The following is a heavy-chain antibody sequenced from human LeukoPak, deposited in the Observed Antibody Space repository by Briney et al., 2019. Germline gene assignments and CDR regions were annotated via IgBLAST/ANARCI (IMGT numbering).Heavy chain of an antibody. CDR3: ARGRYSGYGFNY. V-gene: IGHV4-34*01. CDR2: INHSGST. J-gene: IGHJ4*02. CDR1: GGSFSGYY. D-gene: IGHD5-12*01. Sequence: SETLSLTCAVYGGSFSGYYWSWIRQPPGKGLEWTGEINHSGSTNYNPSLKSRVTISVDTSKNQFSLKLSSVTAADTAVYYCARGRYSGYGFNYWGQGTLVTVSS.